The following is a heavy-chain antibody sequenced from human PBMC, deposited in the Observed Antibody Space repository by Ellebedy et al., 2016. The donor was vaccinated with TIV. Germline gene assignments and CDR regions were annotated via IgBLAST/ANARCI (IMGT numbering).Heavy chain of an antibody. CDR2: ISAYNGNT. D-gene: IGHD3-10*01. V-gene: IGHV1-18*01. J-gene: IGHJ6*02. Sequence: AASVKVSCKASGYTFTSYGISWVRQAPGQGLEWMGWISAYNGNTNYAQKLQGRVTMTTDTSTSTAYMELRSLRSDDTAVYYCARADDSGSYYYGMDVWGQGTTVTVSS. CDR3: ARADDSGSYYYGMDV. CDR1: GYTFTSYG.